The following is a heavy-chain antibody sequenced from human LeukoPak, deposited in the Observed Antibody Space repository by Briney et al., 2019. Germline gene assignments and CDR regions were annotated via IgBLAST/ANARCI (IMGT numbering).Heavy chain of an antibody. D-gene: IGHD4-17*01. CDR1: GFTFSSYA. J-gene: IGHJ4*02. CDR3: ANMRYGDPNFDY. V-gene: IGHV3-23*01. CDR2: ISGSGGST. Sequence: GGSLRLSCAASGFTFSSYAMSWVRQAPGKGLEWVSAISGSGGSTYYADSVKGRFTISRDNSKNTLYLQMNSLRAEDTAVYYCANMRYGDPNFDYWGQGTLVTVSS.